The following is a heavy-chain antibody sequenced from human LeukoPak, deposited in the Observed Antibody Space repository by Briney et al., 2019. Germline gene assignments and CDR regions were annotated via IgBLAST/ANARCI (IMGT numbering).Heavy chain of an antibody. CDR1: GFTFDDYA. CDR3: AKDGGGGYSSTYFLDN. J-gene: IGHJ4*02. Sequence: PGGSLRLSCAASGFTFDDYAMHWVRQAPGKGLLWVSLISGDGGWTYYADSLKGRFTISRDNSKNSLYLQMNSLTTEDTALYYCAKDGGGGYSSTYFLDNWGQGTLVTVSS. CDR2: ISGDGGWT. V-gene: IGHV3-43*02. D-gene: IGHD3-22*01.